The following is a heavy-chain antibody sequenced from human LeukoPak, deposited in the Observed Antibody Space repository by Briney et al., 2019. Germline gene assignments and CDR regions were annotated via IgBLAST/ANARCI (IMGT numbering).Heavy chain of an antibody. J-gene: IGHJ4*02. Sequence: GGSLRLSCAASGFTFSSYWMNWARQAPGKGLEWVASINHNGNVNYYVDSVKGRFTVSRDNAKNTLYLQVNNLRAEDTAVYYCARGPNGNWSGLDFWGQGTLLTVSS. V-gene: IGHV3-7*01. CDR1: GFTFSSYW. CDR3: ARGPNGNWSGLDF. D-gene: IGHD1-1*01. CDR2: INHNGNVN.